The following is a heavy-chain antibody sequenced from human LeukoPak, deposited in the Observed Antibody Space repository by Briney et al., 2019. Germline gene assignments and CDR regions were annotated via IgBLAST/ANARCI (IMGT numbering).Heavy chain of an antibody. CDR3: AKGSGIWFGESPHDY. Sequence: PGGSLRLSCAASGFTFSSYAMSWVRQAPGKGLEWVSAISGSGGSTYYADSVKGRFTISRDNSKNTLYLHMNSLRAEDTAVYYCAKGSGIWFGESPHDYWGQGTLVTVSS. V-gene: IGHV3-23*01. CDR1: GFTFSSYA. J-gene: IGHJ4*02. CDR2: ISGSGGST. D-gene: IGHD3-10*01.